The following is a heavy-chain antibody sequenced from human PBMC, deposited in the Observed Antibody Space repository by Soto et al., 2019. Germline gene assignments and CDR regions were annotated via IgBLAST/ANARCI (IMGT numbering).Heavy chain of an antibody. J-gene: IGHJ4*02. CDR2: INAGNGNT. V-gene: IGHV1-3*01. CDR1: GYTFTSYA. Sequence: ASVKVSCKASGYTFTSYAMHWVRQAPGQRLEWMGWINAGNGNTKYSQKFQGRVTITRDTSASTAYMELSSLRSEDTAVYYCAREDARWDYDSSGYETPLDYWGQGTLVTVSS. CDR3: AREDARWDYDSSGYETPLDY. D-gene: IGHD3-22*01.